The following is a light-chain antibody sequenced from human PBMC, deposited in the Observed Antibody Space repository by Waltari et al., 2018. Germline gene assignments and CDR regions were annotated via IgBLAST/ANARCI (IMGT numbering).Light chain of an antibody. J-gene: IGLJ2*01. CDR2: DVS. V-gene: IGLV2-23*02. CDR1: SSEGVGEKY. Sequence: QCVMTKRVSVSGSPGQSIIISCTGTSSEGVGEKYVSWYQQHPGKAPKLMIYDVSKRPSGVSNRFSGSKSGNTASLTISGLQAEDEADYYCCSYAGSSTLFGGGTKLTVL. CDR3: CSYAGSSTL.